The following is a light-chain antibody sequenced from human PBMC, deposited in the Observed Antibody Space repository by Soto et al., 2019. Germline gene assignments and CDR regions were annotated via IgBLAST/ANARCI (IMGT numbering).Light chain of an antibody. CDR3: QQSYSTPYT. Sequence: DIPMTQSPSSLSASVGDRVTITCRASQNIRRYLNWYQQKPGKAPELLISAASSLQSGVPSRFSGGGSGTDFTLTISSLQPDDSATYYCQQSYSTPYTFGQGTNLEIK. CDR1: QNIRRY. CDR2: AAS. J-gene: IGKJ2*01. V-gene: IGKV1-39*01.